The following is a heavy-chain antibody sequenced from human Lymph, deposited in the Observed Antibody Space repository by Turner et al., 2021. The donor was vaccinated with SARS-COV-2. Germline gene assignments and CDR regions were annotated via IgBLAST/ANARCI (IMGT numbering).Heavy chain of an antibody. D-gene: IGHD6-6*01. CDR2: IIPIFGTA. J-gene: IGHJ4*02. V-gene: IGHV1-69*01. Sequence: QVQLVQSGAEVKKPGSSVKVSCKASGGTFSTYTISWVRQAPGQGLELMGGIIPIFGTANYAQKFQGSVTITADESTSTAYMELRSLRSEDTAVYYCTRGETIAAHYDYWGQGTLVTVSS. CDR1: GGTFSTYT. CDR3: TRGETIAAHYDY.